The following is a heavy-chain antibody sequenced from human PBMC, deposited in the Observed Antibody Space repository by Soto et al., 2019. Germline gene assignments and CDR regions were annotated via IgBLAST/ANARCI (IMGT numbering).Heavy chain of an antibody. Sequence: SLRPSCSASGFTISSYCMHWVRQAPGKGLEWVANIKQDGSEKWYVDSVKGRFTISRDNAKNSLYLQMNSLRAEDTAVYFCARGDYYDTSGPFSDAFDIWGQGTMVTVSS. D-gene: IGHD3-22*01. V-gene: IGHV3-7*04. J-gene: IGHJ3*02. CDR3: ARGDYYDTSGPFSDAFDI. CDR1: GFTISSYC. CDR2: IKQDGSEK.